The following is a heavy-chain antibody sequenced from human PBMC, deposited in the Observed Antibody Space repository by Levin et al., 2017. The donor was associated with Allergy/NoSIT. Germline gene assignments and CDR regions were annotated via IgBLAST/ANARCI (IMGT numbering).Heavy chain of an antibody. CDR2: IYSGGST. CDR1: GFTVSSNY. V-gene: IGHV3-53*01. Sequence: GESLKISCAASGFTVSSNYMSWVRQAPGKGLEWISVIYSGGSTYYADSVKGRFTISRDNSKNTLYLQMNSLRAEDTAVYYCAVAGPYNWFDPWGQGTLVTVSS. D-gene: IGHD6-19*01. CDR3: AVAGPYNWFDP. J-gene: IGHJ5*02.